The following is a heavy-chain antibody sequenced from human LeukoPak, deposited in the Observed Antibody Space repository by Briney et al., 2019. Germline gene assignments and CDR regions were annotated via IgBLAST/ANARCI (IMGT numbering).Heavy chain of an antibody. D-gene: IGHD1-26*01. CDR3: ARTVGATKLLDY. Sequence: SETLSLTCTVSGGSVSSYYWSWIRQPAGKQLEWIGRIYTSGTTNYNPSLKSRVTISVDTSKNQFSLKLSSVTAADTAVYYCARTVGATKLLDYWGQGTLVTVSS. V-gene: IGHV4-4*07. J-gene: IGHJ4*02. CDR1: GGSVSSYY. CDR2: IYTSGTT.